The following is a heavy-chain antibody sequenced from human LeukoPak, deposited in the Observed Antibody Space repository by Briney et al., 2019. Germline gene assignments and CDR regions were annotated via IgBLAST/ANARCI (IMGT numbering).Heavy chain of an antibody. D-gene: IGHD1-26*01. J-gene: IGHJ4*02. CDR1: GYSFTSYW. Sequence: GESLKISCKGSGYSFTSYWIGWVRQMPGKGLEWMGIIYPGDSDTRYSPSFQGQVTISADKSISTTYLQWSSLKASDTAMYYCARQRYSGSYYDQNPYFDYWGQGTLVTVSS. V-gene: IGHV5-51*01. CDR3: ARQRYSGSYYDQNPYFDY. CDR2: IYPGDSDT.